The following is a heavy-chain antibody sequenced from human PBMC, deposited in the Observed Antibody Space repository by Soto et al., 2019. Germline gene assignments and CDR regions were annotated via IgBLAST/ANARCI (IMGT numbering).Heavy chain of an antibody. CDR1: GYSFTTYW. V-gene: IGHV5-51*01. CDR3: ARGLAYFDFWSGYSPLDY. Sequence: PGESLKISCECSGYSFTTYWIGWVRQMPGKGLEWMGSIYPGDSDTRYSPSFQGQVTISADKSISTAFLQRSSLKASDTAMYFCARGLAYFDFWSGYSPLDYWGQGTLVTVSS. J-gene: IGHJ4*02. CDR2: IYPGDSDT. D-gene: IGHD3-3*01.